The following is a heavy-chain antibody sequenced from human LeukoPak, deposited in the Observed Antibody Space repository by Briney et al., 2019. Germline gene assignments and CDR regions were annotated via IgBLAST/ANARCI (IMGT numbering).Heavy chain of an antibody. CDR3: ARHPTLTSGGNFDY. J-gene: IGHJ4*02. Sequence: SETLSLTCAVYGGSFSGYYWSWIRQPPGKGLEWIGKINHSGSTNYNPSLKSRVTISVDTSKNQLSLKLSSVTAADTAVYYCARHPTLTSGGNFDYWGQGTLVTVSS. V-gene: IGHV4-34*01. CDR2: INHSGST. CDR1: GGSFSGYY. D-gene: IGHD1-14*01.